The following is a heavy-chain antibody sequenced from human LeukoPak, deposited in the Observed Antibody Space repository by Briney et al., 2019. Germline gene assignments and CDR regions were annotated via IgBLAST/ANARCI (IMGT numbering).Heavy chain of an antibody. V-gene: IGHV3-48*04. CDR3: ARAYYYGSGSYPDS. CDR1: GFTFSSFS. Sequence: GESLRLSCAASGFTFSSFSMNWVRQAPGKGLEWLSYILHNSATIYYANSVKGRFTISRDNAKNSLYLQMNSLRAEDTAVYYCARAYYYGSGSYPDSWGQGTLVTVSS. J-gene: IGHJ5*01. D-gene: IGHD3-10*01. CDR2: ILHNSATI.